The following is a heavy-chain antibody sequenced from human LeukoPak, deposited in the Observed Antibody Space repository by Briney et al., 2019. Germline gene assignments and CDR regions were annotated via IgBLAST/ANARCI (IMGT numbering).Heavy chain of an antibody. V-gene: IGHV4-34*01. CDR1: GTSFSSYY. D-gene: IGHD4-17*01. CDR2: VNHSGYT. Sequence: SETLSLTCGVSGTSFSSYYWSWIRQTPGKGLEWIGEVNHSGYTNMNPSLKSRVTISVDTSKNQFSLMLTSVTAADTAVYFCARMTTGHDYWGQGALVTVSS. CDR3: ARMTTGHDY. J-gene: IGHJ4*02.